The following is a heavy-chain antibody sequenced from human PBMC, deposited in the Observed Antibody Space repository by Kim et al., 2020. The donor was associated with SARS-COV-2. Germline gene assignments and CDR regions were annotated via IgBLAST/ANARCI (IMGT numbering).Heavy chain of an antibody. J-gene: IGHJ5*02. CDR1: GGSISSSSYY. Sequence: SETLSLTCTVSGGSISSSSYYWGWIRQPPGKGLEWIGSIYYSGSTYYNPSLKSRVTISVDTSKNQFSLKLSSVTAADTAVYYCARVATIPACWFDPWGQGTLVTVSS. CDR2: IYYSGST. V-gene: IGHV4-39*01. D-gene: IGHD5-12*01. CDR3: ARVATIPACWFDP.